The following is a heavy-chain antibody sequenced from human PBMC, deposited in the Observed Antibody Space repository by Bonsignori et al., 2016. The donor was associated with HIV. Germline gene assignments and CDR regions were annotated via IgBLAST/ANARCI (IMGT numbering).Heavy chain of an antibody. CDR2: IYSSGDT. CDR1: GGSINSGSYD. D-gene: IGHD6-6*01. J-gene: IGHJ3*01. Sequence: QVQLQESGPGLVKPSQTLSLTCTVSGGSINSGSYDWSWIRQPAGKGLEWIGRIYSSGDTKYNPSLKSRVTISVDTSRNQFSLKLSSVTAADTAVYYCARWFFRASSGGDGIDVVGRGDNGHRLF. V-gene: IGHV4-61*02. CDR3: ARWFFRASSGGDGIDV.